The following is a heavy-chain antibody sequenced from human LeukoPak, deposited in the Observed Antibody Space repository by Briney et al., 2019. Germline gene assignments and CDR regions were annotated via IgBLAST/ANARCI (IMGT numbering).Heavy chain of an antibody. J-gene: IGHJ4*02. Sequence: ASVKVSCKASGYTFSTYGIAWVRQAPGQGLEWMGWISGDNGNTNYAQKFQGRVTMTTDTTTTTAYMELRSLRSDDTAVYYCARDGYFDYWGQGTLVSVCS. CDR1: GYTFSTYG. V-gene: IGHV1-18*01. CDR3: ARDGYFDY. CDR2: ISGDNGNT.